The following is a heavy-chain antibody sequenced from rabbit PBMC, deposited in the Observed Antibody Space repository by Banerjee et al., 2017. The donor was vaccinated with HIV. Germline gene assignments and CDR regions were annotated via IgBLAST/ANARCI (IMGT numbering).Heavy chain of an antibody. V-gene: IGHV1S40*01. Sequence: WVRQAPGKGLEWIACIYISSDNTGYASWAKGRFTISKTSSTTVTLQMTSLTAADTATYFCVNYAGDAAYGYDNFNLWGPGTLVTVS. D-gene: IGHD6-1*01. J-gene: IGHJ4*01. CDR3: VNYAGDAAYGYDNFNL. CDR2: IYISSDNT.